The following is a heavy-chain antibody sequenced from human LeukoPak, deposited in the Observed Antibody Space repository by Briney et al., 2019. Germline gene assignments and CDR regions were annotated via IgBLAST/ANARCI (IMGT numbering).Heavy chain of an antibody. CDR3: ASYYGGIQRGWFDP. J-gene: IGHJ5*02. D-gene: IGHD4-23*01. CDR1: GGSISSSNSY. CDR2: MSNSGST. V-gene: IGHV4-39*07. Sequence: PSETLSLTCTVSGGSISSSNSYWGWIRQPPGRGLEWIGSMSNSGSTYYNPSLNSRVTISVDTSKNQFSLKVSSVTAADTAVYYCASYYGGIQRGWFDPWGQGTLVTVSS.